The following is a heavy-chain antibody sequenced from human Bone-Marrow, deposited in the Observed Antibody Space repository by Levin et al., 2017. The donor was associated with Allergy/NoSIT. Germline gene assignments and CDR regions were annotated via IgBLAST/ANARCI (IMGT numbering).Heavy chain of an antibody. CDR1: GFTFSSYW. J-gene: IGHJ4*02. D-gene: IGHD5-18*01. CDR3: ARVYSYGPYDY. CDR2: IKQDGSEK. Sequence: GESLKISCSASGFTFSSYWMSWVRQAPGKGLEWVANIKQDGSEKYYVDSVKGRFTISRDNAKNSLYLQMNSLRAEDTAVYYCARVYSYGPYDYWGQGTLVTVSS. V-gene: IGHV3-7*01.